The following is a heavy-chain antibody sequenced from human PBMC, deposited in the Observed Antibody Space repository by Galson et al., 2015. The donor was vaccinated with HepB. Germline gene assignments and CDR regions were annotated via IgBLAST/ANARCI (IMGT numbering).Heavy chain of an antibody. CDR1: GFTFSSYW. Sequence: SLRLSCAASGFTFSSYWMSWVRQAPGKGLEWVANIKQDGSEKYYVDSVKGRFTISRDNAKNSLYLQMNSLRAEDTAVYYCAREQEDIVVVVAATGNFDYWGQGTLVTVSS. CDR3: AREQEDIVVVVAATGNFDY. D-gene: IGHD2-15*01. J-gene: IGHJ4*02. CDR2: IKQDGSEK. V-gene: IGHV3-7*01.